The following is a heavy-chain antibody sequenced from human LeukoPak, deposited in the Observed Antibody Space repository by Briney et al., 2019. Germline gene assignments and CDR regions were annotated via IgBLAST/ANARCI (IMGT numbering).Heavy chain of an antibody. Sequence: GGSLRLPCAASGFSITSYAMSWVRQAPGKGLEWVSAISGSGGSTYYADSVKGRFTISRDNSKNTLYLQMNSLRAEDTAVYYCAKWAWPTPNWGQGTLVTVSS. CDR2: ISGSGGST. J-gene: IGHJ4*02. V-gene: IGHV3-23*01. CDR3: AKWAWPTPN. D-gene: IGHD2-15*01. CDR1: GFSITSYA.